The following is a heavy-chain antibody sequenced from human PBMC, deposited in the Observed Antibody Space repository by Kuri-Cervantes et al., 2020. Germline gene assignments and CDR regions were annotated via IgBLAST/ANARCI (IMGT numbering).Heavy chain of an antibody. CDR3: TKDIFTMVRGVIET. D-gene: IGHD3-10*01. Sequence: GGSLRLSCAASGFTFSSYAMHWVRQAPGKGLEWVAVISYDGSNKYYADSVKGRFTISRDNSKNTLYLQMNSLRAEDTAVYYCTKDIFTMVRGVIETWGQGILVTVSS. V-gene: IGHV3-30-3*01. J-gene: IGHJ5*02. CDR2: ISYDGSNK. CDR1: GFTFSSYA.